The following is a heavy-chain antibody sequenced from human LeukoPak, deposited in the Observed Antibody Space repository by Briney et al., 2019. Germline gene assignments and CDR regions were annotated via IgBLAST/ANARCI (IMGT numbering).Heavy chain of an antibody. D-gene: IGHD3-10*01. CDR3: ASLLVRGVIITSWDHDGNTGFDP. Sequence: PSETLSLTCTVSGGSISSSSYYWGWIRQPPGKGLEWIGSIYYSGSAYYNPSLKSRVTISVDTSKNQFSLKLSSVTAADTAVYYCASLLVRGVIITSWDHDGNTGFDPWGQGTLVTVSS. J-gene: IGHJ5*02. CDR1: GGSISSSSYY. CDR2: IYYSGSA. V-gene: IGHV4-39*07.